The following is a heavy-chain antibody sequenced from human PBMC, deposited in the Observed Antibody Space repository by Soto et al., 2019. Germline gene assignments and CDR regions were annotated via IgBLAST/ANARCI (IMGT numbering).Heavy chain of an antibody. Sequence: PSETLSLTCTVSGGSVSSGSYYWSWIRQPPGKGLEWIGYIYYSGSTNYNPSLKSRVTISVDTSKNQFSLKLSSVTAADTAVYYCARDHGPHTFDYWGQGTLVTVSS. CDR3: ARDHGPHTFDY. V-gene: IGHV4-61*01. CDR2: IYYSGST. CDR1: GGSVSSGSYY. J-gene: IGHJ4*02. D-gene: IGHD5-18*01.